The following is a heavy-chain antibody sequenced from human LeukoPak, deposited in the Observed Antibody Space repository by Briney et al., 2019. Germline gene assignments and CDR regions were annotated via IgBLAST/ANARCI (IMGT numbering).Heavy chain of an antibody. J-gene: IGHJ4*02. V-gene: IGHV1-46*01. D-gene: IGHD6-6*01. CDR1: GYTFTINH. CDR2: INPSGDST. Sequence: GASVKVSCTASGYTFTINHIHWVRQAPGQGLEWMGVINPSGDSTTYAQKFQGRVTMTRDTSTSTVYMELSSLRSDDTAVYYCARTAARRFDYWGQGTLVTVSS. CDR3: ARTAARRFDY.